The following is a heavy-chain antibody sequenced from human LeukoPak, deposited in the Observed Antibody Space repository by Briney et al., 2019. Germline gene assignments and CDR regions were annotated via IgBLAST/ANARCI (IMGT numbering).Heavy chain of an antibody. CDR1: GFSFSGYW. V-gene: IGHV3-7*01. J-gene: IGHJ6*04. Sequence: GGSLRLSCAASGFSFSGYWMTWVRQAPGKGLEWVANIKHDGSEEYYLDSVKGRFTISRDNAKNSLYLQMNSLRAEDTAVYYCAELGITMIGGVWGKGTTVTISS. CDR2: IKHDGSEE. D-gene: IGHD3-10*02. CDR3: AELGITMIGGV.